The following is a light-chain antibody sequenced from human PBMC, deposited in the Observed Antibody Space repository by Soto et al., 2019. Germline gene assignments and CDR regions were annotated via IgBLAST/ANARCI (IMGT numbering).Light chain of an antibody. V-gene: IGLV2-14*01. Sequence: QSALTQPASVSGSPGQSITISCTGTSSDVGDYNYVSWYRQHPGKAPKLMIYDVTNRPSGVSNRFSGSKSGTTASLTISGLQAEDEADYYCSSYTSSSTVVFGGGTKLTVL. CDR1: SSDVGDYNY. CDR3: SSYTSSSTVV. J-gene: IGLJ2*01. CDR2: DVT.